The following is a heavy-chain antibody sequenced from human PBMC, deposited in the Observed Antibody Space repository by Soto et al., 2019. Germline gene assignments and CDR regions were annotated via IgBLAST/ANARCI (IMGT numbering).Heavy chain of an antibody. CDR2: VFHTVNT. CDR3: AREQYNWKI. V-gene: IGHV4-59*01. CDR1: GDSIRSYY. J-gene: IGHJ4*02. Sequence: PSETLSLTCSVSGDSIRSYYCTWIRQPPGKGLQWIGYVFHTVNTNYNPSLKSRVTIAEDASKNQFSLRLTSVTAADTAVYFFAREQYNWKIWGQGTLVTVSS. D-gene: IGHD1-20*01.